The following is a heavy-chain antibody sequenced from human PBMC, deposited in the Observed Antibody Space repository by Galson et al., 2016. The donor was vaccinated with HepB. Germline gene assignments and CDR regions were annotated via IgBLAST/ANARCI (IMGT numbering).Heavy chain of an antibody. J-gene: IGHJ4*02. D-gene: IGHD1-1*01. CDR2: ISTRRTT. CDR1: GFVFSNFG. Sequence: SLRLSCAASGFVFSNFGLSWVRQAPGKGLEWVASISTRRTTYYSDSVQGRFTISRDNSNNTLYLQMNGLGAEDTAVYYCTKERLVRRILDHWGQGTLLTVSS. CDR3: TKERLVRRILDH. V-gene: IGHV3-23*01.